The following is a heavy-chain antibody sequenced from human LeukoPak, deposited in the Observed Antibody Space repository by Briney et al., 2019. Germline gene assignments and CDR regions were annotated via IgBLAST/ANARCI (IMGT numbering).Heavy chain of an antibody. CDR1: GFTFDDYA. J-gene: IGHJ4*02. D-gene: IGHD1-26*01. CDR3: ANEGAFYIDY. CDR2: ISWNSGSI. Sequence: GGSLRLSCAASGFTFDDYAMHWVRQAPGKGLEWVSGISWNSGSIGYADSVKGRFTISRDNAKNSLYLQMNSLRAEDTAVYYCANEGAFYIDYWGQGTLVTVSS. V-gene: IGHV3-9*01.